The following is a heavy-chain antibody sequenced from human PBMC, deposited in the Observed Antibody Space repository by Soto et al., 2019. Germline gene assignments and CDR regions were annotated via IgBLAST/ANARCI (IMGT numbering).Heavy chain of an antibody. CDR2: ISYDGSNK. J-gene: IGHJ4*02. CDR3: AKDRAGDIYVAARSGLDY. Sequence: GGSLRLSWAASGFTFSSYVMHWGRQAPGKGLEWVAVISYDGSNKYFADSVNGRFTISRDNSKNTLYLQMNSLRAEDTAVYYCAKDRAGDIYVAARSGLDYWGQGTLVTVSS. D-gene: IGHD3-3*01. V-gene: IGHV3-30*18. CDR1: GFTFSSYV.